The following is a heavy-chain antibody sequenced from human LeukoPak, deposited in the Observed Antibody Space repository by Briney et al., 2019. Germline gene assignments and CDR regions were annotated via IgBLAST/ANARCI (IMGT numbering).Heavy chain of an antibody. CDR1: GFTFTNYG. CDR3: ARTSFRVGLGSPERY. CDR2: ISPYTGTT. V-gene: IGHV1-18*01. D-gene: IGHD1-26*01. Sequence: GASVKVSCKASGFTFTNYGISLVRQAPGQGLEWMGRISPYTGTTDYAQKFQGRVSMTTDSSTSTAYMELRSLRSDDTGVYYCARTSFRVGLGSPERYWGQGTLVTVSS. J-gene: IGHJ4*02.